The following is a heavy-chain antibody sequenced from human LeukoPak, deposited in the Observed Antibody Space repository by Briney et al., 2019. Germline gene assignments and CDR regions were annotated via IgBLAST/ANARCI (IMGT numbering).Heavy chain of an antibody. Sequence: SETLSLTCTVSGGSISSGYYWGWIRQPPGKGLEWIGSIYHSGSTYYNPSLKSRVTISVDTSKNQFSLKLSSVTAADTAVYYCASLLWFGEFPKGTQVDYWGQGTLVTVSS. CDR3: ASLLWFGEFPKGTQVDY. V-gene: IGHV4-38-2*02. CDR2: IYHSGST. D-gene: IGHD3-10*01. CDR1: GGSISSGYY. J-gene: IGHJ4*02.